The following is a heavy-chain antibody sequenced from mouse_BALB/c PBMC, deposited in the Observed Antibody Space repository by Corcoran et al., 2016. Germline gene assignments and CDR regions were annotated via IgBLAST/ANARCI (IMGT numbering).Heavy chain of an antibody. Sequence: EVQLQQSGPELVKPGASVKMSCKASGYTFTSYVMHWVKQSHGKSLEWIGYIYPYNGGTGYNQKFKSKATLTVDNSSSTAYMELRSLTSEDSAVYYCARKGTGAFDYWGQGTTLTVSS. J-gene: IGHJ2*01. V-gene: IGHV1S29*02. CDR2: IYPYNGGT. CDR3: ARKGTGAFDY. D-gene: IGHD4-1*01. CDR1: GYTFTSYV.